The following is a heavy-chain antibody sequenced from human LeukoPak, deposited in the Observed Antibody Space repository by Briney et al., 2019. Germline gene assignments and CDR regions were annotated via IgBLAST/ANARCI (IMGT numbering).Heavy chain of an antibody. CDR2: IYKSGST. CDR1: GYSISSGYY. CDR3: ARASSLAGADY. J-gene: IGHJ4*02. Sequence: SETLSLTCSVSGYSISSGYYWGWIRQPPGKGLEWIGSIYKSGSTYYNPSLKSRVTISVDTSKNQFSLKLGSVTAADTAVYYCARASSLAGADYWGQGTLVTVSS. V-gene: IGHV4-38-2*02. D-gene: IGHD1-26*01.